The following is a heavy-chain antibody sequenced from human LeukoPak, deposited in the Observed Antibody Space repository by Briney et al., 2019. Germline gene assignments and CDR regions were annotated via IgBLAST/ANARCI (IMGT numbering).Heavy chain of an antibody. J-gene: IGHJ5*02. V-gene: IGHV4-61*02. CDR3: ASNYYDSSGYVRFDP. CDR2: IYTSGST. Sequence: SETLSLTCTVSGGSISSGSYYWSWIRQPAGKGLEWIGRIYTSGSTNYNPSLKSRVTISVDTSKNQFSLKLSSVTAADTAVYYCASNYYDSSGYVRFDPWGQGTLVTVSS. CDR1: GGSISSGSYY. D-gene: IGHD3-22*01.